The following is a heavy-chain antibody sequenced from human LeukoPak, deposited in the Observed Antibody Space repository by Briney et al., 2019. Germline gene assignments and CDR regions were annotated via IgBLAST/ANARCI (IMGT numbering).Heavy chain of an antibody. CDR3: ARSKIGDYYGSGSYYPPVNY. D-gene: IGHD3-10*01. CDR1: GGTFSSYA. Sequence: ASVKVSCKASGGTFSSYAISWVRQAPGQGLEWMGGIIPIFGTADYAQKFQGRVTITADESTSTAYMELSSLRSEDTAVYYCARSKIGDYYGSGSYYPPVNYWGQGTLVTVSS. CDR2: IIPIFGTA. J-gene: IGHJ4*02. V-gene: IGHV1-69*13.